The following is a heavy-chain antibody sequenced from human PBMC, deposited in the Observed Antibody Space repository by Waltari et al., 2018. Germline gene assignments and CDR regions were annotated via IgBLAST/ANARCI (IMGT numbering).Heavy chain of an antibody. J-gene: IGHJ4*02. Sequence: QVQLQESGPGLVKPSETLSLTCTVSGGSISSYYWSWIRQPPGKGLEWIGYIYYSGSTNYNPSLKSRVTISVDTSKNQFSLKLSSVTAADTAVYYCARAQTVTTREGVFDYWGQGTLVTVSS. CDR1: GGSISSYY. CDR3: ARAQTVTTREGVFDY. CDR2: IYYSGST. V-gene: IGHV4-59*01. D-gene: IGHD4-17*01.